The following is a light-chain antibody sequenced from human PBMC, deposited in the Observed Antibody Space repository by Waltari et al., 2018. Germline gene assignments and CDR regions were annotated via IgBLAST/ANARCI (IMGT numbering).Light chain of an antibody. V-gene: IGKV1-39*01. CDR3: QQSYSIPLS. CDR2: GAS. J-gene: IGKJ4*01. Sequence: DIQMTQSASSLTTSVGDRVTITCRASRFISTYLNWYQQKPGKAPKLLIYGASTLQPGVPSRFRATVSGTEYTLTINSLQPEDVATYYCQQSYSIPLSFGGGTKVEI. CDR1: RFISTY.